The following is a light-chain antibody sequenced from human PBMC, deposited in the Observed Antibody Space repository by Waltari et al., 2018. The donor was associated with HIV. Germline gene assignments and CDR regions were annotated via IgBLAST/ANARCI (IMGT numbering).Light chain of an antibody. V-gene: IGKV2D-29*02. CDR1: QSLLHNDGKTY. J-gene: IGKJ5*01. CDR3: IQTIHLPIT. Sequence: VMTQIPLSLSVTPGQPDSISCKCSQSLLHNDGKTYLYWYLQKPGQSPQMLIYEVSNRFSGVPDRFSGSGSGTNFTLKISRVEAEDIGVYYCIQTIHLPITFGQGTRLEIK. CDR2: EVS.